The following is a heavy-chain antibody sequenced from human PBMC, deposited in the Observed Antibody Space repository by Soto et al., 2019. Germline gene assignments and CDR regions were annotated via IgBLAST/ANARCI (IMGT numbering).Heavy chain of an antibody. D-gene: IGHD4-4*01. CDR1: GGTFSSYA. V-gene: IGHV1-69*01. CDR3: ATSNYDPYNYFSNGMDV. Sequence: QVQLVQSGAEVKKPGSSVKVSCKASGGTFSSYAISWVRQAPGQGLEWMGGIIPIFGTANYAQKFQGRVTITADESTSTAYMELSSMRSEDTGVYYCATSNYDPYNYFSNGMDVWGQGPTVTV. CDR2: IIPIFGTA. J-gene: IGHJ6*02.